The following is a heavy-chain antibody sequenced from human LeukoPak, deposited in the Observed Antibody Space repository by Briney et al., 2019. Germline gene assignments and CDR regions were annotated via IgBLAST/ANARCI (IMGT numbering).Heavy chain of an antibody. D-gene: IGHD4-17*01. V-gene: IGHV3-21*01. J-gene: IGHJ4*02. CDR1: GFTFTSYS. CDR2: ISSSSSYI. Sequence: PGGSLRLSCAASGFTFTSYSMNWVRQAPGKGLEWVSSISSSSSYISHADSVKGRFTISRDNAKNSLYLQMNSLRAEDTAVYYCARDRYGDYAFDYWGQGTLVTVSS. CDR3: ARDRYGDYAFDY.